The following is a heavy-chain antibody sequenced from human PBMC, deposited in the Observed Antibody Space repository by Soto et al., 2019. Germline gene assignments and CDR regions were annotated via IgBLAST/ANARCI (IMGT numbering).Heavy chain of an antibody. D-gene: IGHD6-13*01. V-gene: IGHV1-18*01. CDR1: GYTFTSYG. J-gene: IGHJ5*02. Sequence: ASVKVSCKASGYTFTSYGISWVRQAPGQGLEWMGWISAYNGNTNYAQKLQGRVTMTTDTSTSTAYMELRSLRSDDTAVYYCARDLPIAAAGTYWFDPWGQGTLVTVSS. CDR3: ARDLPIAAAGTYWFDP. CDR2: ISAYNGNT.